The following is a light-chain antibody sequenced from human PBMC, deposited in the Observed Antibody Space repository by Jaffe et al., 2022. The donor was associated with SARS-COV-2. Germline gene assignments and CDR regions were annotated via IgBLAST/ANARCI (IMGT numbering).Light chain of an antibody. J-gene: IGLJ3*02. CDR1: NIGSKS. V-gene: IGLV3-21*04. CDR2: YDS. CDR3: QVWDSSRDHPGV. Sequence: SYVLTQPPSVSVAPGKTARITCEGNNIGSKSVHWYRQKPGQAPVLVIYYDSARPAGVPERFSGSNSGNTATLTISRAEAGDEADYSCQVWDSSRDHPGVFGGGTKLTVL.